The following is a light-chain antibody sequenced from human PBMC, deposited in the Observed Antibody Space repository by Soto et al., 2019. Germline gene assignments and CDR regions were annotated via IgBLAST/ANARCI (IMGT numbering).Light chain of an antibody. J-gene: IGKJ1*01. V-gene: IGKV3-15*01. CDR3: QQYNNWPWT. CDR2: GAS. Sequence: EIVMTKSPATLSVSPGERATLSCRASQSVSSNLAWYQQKPGQAPRPLIYGASTRATGIPARFSGSGSGTEFTLTISSLQSEDCVLYYCQQYNNWPWTFGQGTKVDI. CDR1: QSVSSN.